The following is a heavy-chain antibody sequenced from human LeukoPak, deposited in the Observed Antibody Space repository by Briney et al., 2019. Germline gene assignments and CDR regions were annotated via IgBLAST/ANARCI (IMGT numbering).Heavy chain of an antibody. V-gene: IGHV3-74*01. J-gene: IGHJ4*02. D-gene: IGHD5-24*01. CDR2: VIRDGSFT. CDR3: VRDGDDFNFDY. Sequence: GGSLLLSCAASGFTFRSCWMHWVRQAPGKGLEWVSRVIRDGSFTNYADSVKGRFTISRDNAKNTLYLQMSSLRAEDTAVYFCVRDGDDFNFDYWGQGSLVTVSS. CDR1: GFTFRSCW.